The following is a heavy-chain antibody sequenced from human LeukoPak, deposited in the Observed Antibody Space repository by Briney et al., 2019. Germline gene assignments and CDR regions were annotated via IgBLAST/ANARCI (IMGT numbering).Heavy chain of an antibody. D-gene: IGHD2-2*01. Sequence: SETLSLTCTVSGGSISTYYWNWIRQPPGKGLEWIGYIYYTGSTEYNPSLKSRVTISVDTSNNQLSLKLNSVTAADTAVYYCARRVVVVSAAVRNDAFDIWGQGTMVTVSS. CDR3: ARRVVVVSAAVRNDAFDI. J-gene: IGHJ3*02. V-gene: IGHV4-59*01. CDR2: IYYTGST. CDR1: GGSISTYY.